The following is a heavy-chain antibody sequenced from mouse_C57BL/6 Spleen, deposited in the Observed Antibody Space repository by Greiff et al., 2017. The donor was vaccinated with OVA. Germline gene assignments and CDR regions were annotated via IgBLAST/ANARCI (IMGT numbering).Heavy chain of an antibody. V-gene: IGHV2-2*01. Sequence: VQVVESGPGLVQPSQSLSITCTVSGFSLTSYGVHWVRQSPGKGLEWLGVIWSGGSTDYNAAFISRLSISKDNSKSQVFFKMNSLQADDTAIYYCARLGYGSPYYAMDYWGQGTSVTVSS. D-gene: IGHD1-1*01. J-gene: IGHJ4*01. CDR1: GFSLTSYG. CDR3: ARLGYGSPYYAMDY. CDR2: IWSGGST.